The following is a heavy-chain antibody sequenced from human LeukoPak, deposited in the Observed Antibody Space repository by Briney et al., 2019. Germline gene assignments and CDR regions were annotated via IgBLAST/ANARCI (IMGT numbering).Heavy chain of an antibody. CDR1: GFTFSTYW. D-gene: IGHD6-19*01. V-gene: IGHV3-7*03. J-gene: IGHJ1*01. CDR3: ARAYKDRSLAGKKEFFQH. Sequence: PGGSLRLSCAASGFTFSTYWMSWVRQAPGKGLEWVAVIKQDGTEKYYVDSVKGRFTISRDNANNFLYLQMNSLRAEDTALYYCARAYKDRSLAGKKEFFQHWGQGTLVTVSS. CDR2: IKQDGTEK.